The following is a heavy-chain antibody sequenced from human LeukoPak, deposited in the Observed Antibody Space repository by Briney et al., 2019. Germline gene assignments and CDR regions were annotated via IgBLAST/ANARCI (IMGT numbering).Heavy chain of an antibody. CDR3: AHSYYGSGRKTANWFDP. Sequence: SGPTLVNPTQTLTLTCTFSGFSLSRSGVGVGWIRQPPGKALEWLAHFYWDDDRRYSPSLKSRLTITKDTSKNQVVLTMTNMDPVDTATYYCAHSYYGSGRKTANWFDPWGQGTLVTVS. J-gene: IGHJ5*02. CDR2: FYWDDDR. CDR1: GFSLSRSGVG. D-gene: IGHD3-10*01. V-gene: IGHV2-5*02.